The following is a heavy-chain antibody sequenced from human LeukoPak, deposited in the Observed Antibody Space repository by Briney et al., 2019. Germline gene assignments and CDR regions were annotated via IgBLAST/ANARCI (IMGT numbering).Heavy chain of an antibody. CDR2: INQDETEE. J-gene: IGHJ3*02. V-gene: IGHV3-7*01. D-gene: IGHD6-13*01. Sequence: GGSLRLSCAASGFTFSRYWMDWVRQAPGKGLEWVANINQDETEENYLDSVKGRFTISRDNAKNSLYLQMSSLRAEDTAIYYCVRYPREQPGSVAFDIWGQGTMVTVSS. CDR3: VRYPREQPGSVAFDI. CDR1: GFTFSRYW.